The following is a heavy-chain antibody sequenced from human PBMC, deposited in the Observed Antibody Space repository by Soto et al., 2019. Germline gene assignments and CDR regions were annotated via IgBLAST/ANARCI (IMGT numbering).Heavy chain of an antibody. CDR3: ARDPSGLRFLEWLSIDY. V-gene: IGHV3-30-3*01. CDR2: ISYDGSNK. Sequence: QVQLVESGGGVVQPGRSLRLSCAASGFTFSSYAMHWVRQAPGTGLEWVAVISYDGSNKYYAGSVMGRFTISRDNSKNTLCLQMNGLRAEDTAVYYFARDPSGLRFLEWLSIDYWGQGTLVTGSS. CDR1: GFTFSSYA. J-gene: IGHJ4*02. D-gene: IGHD3-3*01.